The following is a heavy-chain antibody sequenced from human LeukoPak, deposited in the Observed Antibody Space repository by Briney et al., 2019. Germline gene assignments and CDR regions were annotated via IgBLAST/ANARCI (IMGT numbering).Heavy chain of an antibody. CDR1: GCTFSSYG. CDR2: IIPIFEIA. J-gene: IGHJ4*02. V-gene: IGHV1-69*04. Sequence: SVEVSCKASGCTFSSYGISWVRQAPGQGLEWMGRIIPIFEIANYAQKILGRVTMTADKSTSTAYMELSSLRSEDTAVYYCAREPPYSSSSEGYFDYWGQGTLVTVSS. D-gene: IGHD6-6*01. CDR3: AREPPYSSSSEGYFDY.